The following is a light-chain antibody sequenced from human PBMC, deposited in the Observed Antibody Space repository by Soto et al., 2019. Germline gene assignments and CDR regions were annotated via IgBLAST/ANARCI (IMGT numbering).Light chain of an antibody. J-gene: IGKJ2*03. V-gene: IGKV3-15*01. CDR1: QDVSTN. Sequence: ETVMTQSPDTLSVSPGESATLSCRASQDVSTNLAWFHQKPGQTPRLVLYGASKRATGIPARFSGSGSGRHFPLHISRLQCDDFGVYYGQHYSHWPPYSFGQGTPVEIK. CDR3: QHYSHWPPYS. CDR2: GAS.